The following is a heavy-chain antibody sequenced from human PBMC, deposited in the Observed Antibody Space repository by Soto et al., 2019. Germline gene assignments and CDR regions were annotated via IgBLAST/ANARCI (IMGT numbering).Heavy chain of an antibody. D-gene: IGHD6-19*01. CDR1: GGSISSSNW. CDR3: AIRIAVAGTRWIDY. CDR2: IYHSGST. Sequence: QVQLQESGPGLVKPSGTLSLTCAVSGGSISSSNWWSWVRQPPGKGLEWIGEIYHSGSTNYNPSPTRRVTISVDKSKNQFSLKLSSVTAADTAVYYCAIRIAVAGTRWIDYWGQGTLVTVSS. V-gene: IGHV4-4*02. J-gene: IGHJ4*02.